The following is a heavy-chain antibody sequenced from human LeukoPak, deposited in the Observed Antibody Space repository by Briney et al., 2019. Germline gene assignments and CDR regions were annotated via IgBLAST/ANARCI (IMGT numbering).Heavy chain of an antibody. J-gene: IGHJ6*02. CDR2: ISSSSSYI. V-gene: IGHV3-21*01. Sequence: GGSPRLSCAASGFTFSSYSMNWVRQAPGKGLEWVSSISSSSSYIYYADSVKGRFTISRDNAKNSLYLQMNSLRAEDTAVYYCAREFRSSSWYYYGMDVWGQGTTVTVSS. CDR1: GFTFSSYS. CDR3: AREFRSSSWYYYGMDV. D-gene: IGHD6-13*01.